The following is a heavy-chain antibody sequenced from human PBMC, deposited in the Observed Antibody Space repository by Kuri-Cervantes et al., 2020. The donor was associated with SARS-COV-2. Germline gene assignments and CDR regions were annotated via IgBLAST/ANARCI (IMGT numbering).Heavy chain of an antibody. Sequence: GESLKISCAACGFTFSSYDMHWVRQATGKGLEWVSAIGTAGDTYYPGSVKGQFTISRENAKNSLYLQMNSLRAGDTAVYYCARDSSPCSSTSCYVSWFDPWGQGTLVTVSS. V-gene: IGHV3-13*03. CDR2: IGTAGDT. CDR1: GFTFSSYD. D-gene: IGHD2-2*01. J-gene: IGHJ5*02. CDR3: ARDSSPCSSTSCYVSWFDP.